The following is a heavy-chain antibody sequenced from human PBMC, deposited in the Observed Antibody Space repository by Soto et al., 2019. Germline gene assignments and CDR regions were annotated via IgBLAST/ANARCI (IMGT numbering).Heavy chain of an antibody. D-gene: IGHD3-10*01. J-gene: IGHJ6*03. CDR1: EFTFSGRS. V-gene: IGHV3-74*01. Sequence: EVQLVESGGGLVQPGGSLRLSCAASEFTFSGRSVHWVRQAPGKGLVWVSGIDKVGTDSTYADSVKGRFTSSRENAKNTVYLQMNSLRVEDTDVYYCARGWFGPDVWGKGTTVTVSS. CDR2: IDKVGTDS. CDR3: ARGWFGPDV.